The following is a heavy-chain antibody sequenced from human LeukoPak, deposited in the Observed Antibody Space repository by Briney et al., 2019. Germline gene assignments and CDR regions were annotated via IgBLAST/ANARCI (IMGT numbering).Heavy chain of an antibody. V-gene: IGHV4-34*01. CDR3: ARLGAYDYVWGSYRHPGRLDY. Sequence: SETLSLTCAVYGGSFSGYYWSWIRRPPGKGQEWIGEINHSGSTNYNPSLKSRVTISVDTSKNQFSLKLSSVTAADTAVYYCARLGAYDYVWGSYRHPGRLDYWGQGTLVTVSS. D-gene: IGHD3-16*02. CDR2: INHSGST. CDR1: GGSFSGYY. J-gene: IGHJ4*02.